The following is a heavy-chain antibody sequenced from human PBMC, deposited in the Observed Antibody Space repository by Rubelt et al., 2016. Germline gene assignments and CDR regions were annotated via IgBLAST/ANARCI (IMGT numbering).Heavy chain of an antibody. CDR3: ASMSSSMYYYDSGSQNRYYFDY. CDR1: FTFSSYA. V-gene: IGHV3-64D*06. D-gene: IGHD3-10*01. J-gene: IGHJ4*02. CDR2: ISSNGGST. Sequence: FTFSSYAMHWVRKAPGKGLEYVSAISSNGGSTYYADSVKGRFTISRDNSKNTLYLQMSSLRAEDTAVYYCASMSSSMYYYDSGSQNRYYFDYWGQGTLVTVSS.